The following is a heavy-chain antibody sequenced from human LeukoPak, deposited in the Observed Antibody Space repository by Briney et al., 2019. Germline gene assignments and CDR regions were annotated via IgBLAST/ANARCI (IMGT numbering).Heavy chain of an antibody. CDR2: ISSSSSYI. CDR3: VRAGRWLQSGLFV. J-gene: IGHJ4*02. Sequence: PGGSLRLSCAASGFTFSSYSMNWVRQAPGKGLEWVSSISSSSSYIYYADSVKGRFTISRDNAKKSLFLHMSSLRVEDTALYYCVRAGRWLQSGLFVWGQGTVVTVSS. D-gene: IGHD5-24*01. V-gene: IGHV3-21*04. CDR1: GFTFSSYS.